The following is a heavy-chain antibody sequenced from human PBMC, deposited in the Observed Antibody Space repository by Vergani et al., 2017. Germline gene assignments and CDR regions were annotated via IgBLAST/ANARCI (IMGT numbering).Heavy chain of an antibody. CDR3: AKHFRGWGIDY. CDR1: GYSFYTYG. Sequence: QVQLVQSGAEMKKPGASVKVSCKASGYSFYTYGISWVRQAPGQGLEWMGLISAYNGNTNYAQKFQGRVTMTRDTSTSTDYMELRSLGTDDTAVYYCAKHFRGWGIDYWGQGTQVIVSS. CDR2: ISAYNGNT. V-gene: IGHV1-18*01. J-gene: IGHJ4*02. D-gene: IGHD3-16*01.